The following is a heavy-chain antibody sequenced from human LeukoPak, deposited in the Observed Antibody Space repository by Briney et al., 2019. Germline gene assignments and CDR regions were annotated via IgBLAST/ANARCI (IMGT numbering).Heavy chain of an antibody. CDR1: GFTFRSYA. Sequence: PGGSLRLSCAASGFTFRSYAMSWVRQAPGKGLEWVSAITGSGGSTYYADSVKGRFTISRGNSKNTLYLQMNSLRAEDTAVYYCAKKGPEAVIRAFDYWGQGTLVTVSS. CDR2: ITGSGGST. CDR3: AKKGPEAVIRAFDY. J-gene: IGHJ4*02. D-gene: IGHD1-14*01. V-gene: IGHV3-23*01.